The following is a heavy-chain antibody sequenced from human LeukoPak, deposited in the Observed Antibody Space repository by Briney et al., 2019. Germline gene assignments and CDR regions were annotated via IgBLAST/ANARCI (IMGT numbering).Heavy chain of an antibody. CDR2: IIPIFGTA. Sequence: VASVKVSCKASGGTFSSYAISWVRQAPGQGLEWMGGIIPIFGTANYAQMFQGRVTITTDESTSTAYMELSSLRSEDTAVYYCARGPQSIAARRHYFDYWGQGTLVTVSS. CDR1: GGTFSSYA. V-gene: IGHV1-69*05. D-gene: IGHD6-6*01. J-gene: IGHJ4*02. CDR3: ARGPQSIAARRHYFDY.